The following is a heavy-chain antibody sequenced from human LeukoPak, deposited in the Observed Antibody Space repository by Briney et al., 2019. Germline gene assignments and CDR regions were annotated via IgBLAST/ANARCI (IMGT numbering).Heavy chain of an antibody. CDR1: GDSISRSSFN. Sequence: SETLSLTCSVSGDSISRSSFNWGWVRQPPGKGLEWIGSIYYSGSTYYNPSLKSRVTISVDTSKNQFSLKLSSVTAADTAVYYCARQRADGNGMDVWGQGTTVTVSS. CDR2: IYYSGST. CDR3: ARQRADGNGMDV. V-gene: IGHV4-39*01. J-gene: IGHJ6*02. D-gene: IGHD1-1*01.